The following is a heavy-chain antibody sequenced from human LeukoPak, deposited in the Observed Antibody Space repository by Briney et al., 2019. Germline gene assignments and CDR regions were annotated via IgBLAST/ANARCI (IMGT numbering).Heavy chain of an antibody. Sequence: ASVKVSCKASGYTFTSYGISWVRQAPGQGLEWMGIINPSGGSTSYAQKFQGRVTMTRDTSTSTVYMELSSLRSEDTAVYYCARDEVVGATSWFDPWGQGTLVTVSS. J-gene: IGHJ5*02. CDR3: ARDEVVGATSWFDP. D-gene: IGHD1-26*01. CDR2: INPSGGST. V-gene: IGHV1-46*01. CDR1: GYTFTSYG.